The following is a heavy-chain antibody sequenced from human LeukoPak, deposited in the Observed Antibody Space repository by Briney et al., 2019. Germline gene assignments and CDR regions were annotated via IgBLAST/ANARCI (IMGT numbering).Heavy chain of an antibody. V-gene: IGHV3-30*02. J-gene: IGHJ5*02. Sequence: GGSLRLSCAASGFTFSSYGMHWVRQAPGKGLEWVAFIRYDGSNKYYADSVKGRFTISRDNSKNTLYLQMNSLRAEDTAVYYCAKGRSVVVAATSCWFDPWGQGTLVTVSS. CDR1: GFTFSSYG. CDR2: IRYDGSNK. D-gene: IGHD2-15*01. CDR3: AKGRSVVVAATSCWFDP.